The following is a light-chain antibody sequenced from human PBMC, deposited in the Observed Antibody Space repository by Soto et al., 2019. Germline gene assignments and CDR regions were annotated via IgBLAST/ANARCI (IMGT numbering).Light chain of an antibody. J-gene: IGLJ1*01. Sequence: QSALTQPASVSGSPGQSITISCTGTSSDVGYYQYVSWYQQHPGKAPKVMIYEVSNRPSGVSNRFSGSKSGNTASLTISGLQAEDEAAYXCSSYTSSSXLVXXXGTKVXXL. CDR2: EVS. CDR1: SSDVGYYQY. CDR3: SSYTSSSXLV. V-gene: IGLV2-14*01.